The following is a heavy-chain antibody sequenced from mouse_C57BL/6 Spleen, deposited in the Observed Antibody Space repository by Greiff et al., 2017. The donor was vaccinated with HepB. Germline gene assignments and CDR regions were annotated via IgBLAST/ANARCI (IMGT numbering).Heavy chain of an antibody. CDR3: ARLVVYYYGSSYLYYAMDY. CDR1: GYTFTSYW. D-gene: IGHD1-1*01. CDR2: IDPSDSYT. V-gene: IGHV1-50*01. Sequence: QVQLQQSGAELVKPGASVKLSCKASGYTFTSYWMQWVKQRPGQGLEWIGEIDPSDSYTNYNQKFKGKATLTVDTSSSTAYMQLSSLTSEDSAVYYCARLVVYYYGSSYLYYAMDYWGQGTSVTVSS. J-gene: IGHJ4*01.